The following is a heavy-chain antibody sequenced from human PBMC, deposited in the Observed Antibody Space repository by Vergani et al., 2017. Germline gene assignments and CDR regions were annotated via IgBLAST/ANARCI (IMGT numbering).Heavy chain of an antibody. CDR3: VRVHWTGNYMDV. CDR1: GFSFPGYA. Sequence: EVQLLESGGGLVQPGGSLRLSCEASGFSFPGYAMSWVRQAPGKGLEWVSSVSGSSATPYYADSIKGRFTISRDNAKNSLYLQMNSLRAEDTAMYYCVRVHWTGNYMDVWGKGTTVTVSS. CDR2: VSGSSATP. J-gene: IGHJ6*03. V-gene: IGHV3-23*01. D-gene: IGHD1-1*01.